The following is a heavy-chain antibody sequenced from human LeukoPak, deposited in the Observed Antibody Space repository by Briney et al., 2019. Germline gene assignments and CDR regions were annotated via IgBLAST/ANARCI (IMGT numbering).Heavy chain of an antibody. Sequence: ASVKVSCKASGYTFTSYDINWVRQATGQGLEWMGWMNPNSGNTGYAQKFQGRVTITRNTSISTAYMELSSLRSEDTAVYYCARSLSTYYYDSSGYRNWFDPWGQGTLVTVSS. V-gene: IGHV1-8*03. CDR3: ARSLSTYYYDSSGYRNWFDP. J-gene: IGHJ5*02. D-gene: IGHD3-22*01. CDR2: MNPNSGNT. CDR1: GYTFTSYD.